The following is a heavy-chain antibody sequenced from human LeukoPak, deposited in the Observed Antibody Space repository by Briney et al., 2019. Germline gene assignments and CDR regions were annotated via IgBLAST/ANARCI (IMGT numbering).Heavy chain of an antibody. V-gene: IGHV3-30*02. CDR2: IAHHGNNE. CDR3: AKDGSWSCTD. Sequence: GGSLRLSCAASGFTFSSSAMHWVRQGPGKGLEWVAYIAHHGNNEYYADSVKGRVTISRDNSKGTLYLQMNSLRADDTAVYYCAKDGSWSCTDWGQGTLVTVSS. D-gene: IGHD2-8*02. J-gene: IGHJ4*02. CDR1: GFTFSSSA.